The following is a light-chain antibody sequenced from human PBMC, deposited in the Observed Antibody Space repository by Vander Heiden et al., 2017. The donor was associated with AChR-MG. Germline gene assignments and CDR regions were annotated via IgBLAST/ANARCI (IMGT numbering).Light chain of an antibody. CDR2: SNH. CDR1: SSNIGSNY. J-gene: IGLJ3*02. CDR3: AAWDDSLSGCV. V-gene: IGLV1-47*01. Sequence: QSVLTQPPYASGPPGQRVTISCSGSSSNIGSNYVYWYQQLPGTVPKLLSYSNHQRPSGVPYRFSGSKSGTSASLAISRLRSEDEADYYCAAWDDSLSGCVFGGGTKLTVL.